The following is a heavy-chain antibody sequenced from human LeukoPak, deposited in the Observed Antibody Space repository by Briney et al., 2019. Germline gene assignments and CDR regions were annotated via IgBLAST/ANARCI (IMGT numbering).Heavy chain of an antibody. V-gene: IGHV4-59*01. J-gene: IGHJ6*03. CDR2: IYYSGST. CDR1: GGSISSYY. CDR3: ARTTEAHSWRTRYYDYYMDV. Sequence: SGTLSLTCTVSGGSISSYYWSWIRQPPGKGLEWIGYIYYSGSTNYNPSLKSGVTISVDKSKNQFSLKLSSVTAADTAVYYCARTTEAHSWRTRYYDYYMDVWGKGTTVTVSS. D-gene: IGHD6-13*01.